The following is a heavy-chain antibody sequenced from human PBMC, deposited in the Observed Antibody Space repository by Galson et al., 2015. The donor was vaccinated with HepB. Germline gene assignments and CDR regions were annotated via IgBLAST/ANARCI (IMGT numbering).Heavy chain of an antibody. J-gene: IGHJ4*02. CDR3: ARLYSTTWYVDY. CDR1: GGSISRHY. V-gene: IGHV4-59*08. CDR2: MYHTGST. Sequence: LSLTCTVSGGSISRHYWTWIRQSPGKGPEWIAYMYHTGSTRYNPSLMSRVTISMDTSKNQFSLRLGSVTAADTGVYFCARLYSTTWYVDYWGQGALVTVSS. D-gene: IGHD6-13*01.